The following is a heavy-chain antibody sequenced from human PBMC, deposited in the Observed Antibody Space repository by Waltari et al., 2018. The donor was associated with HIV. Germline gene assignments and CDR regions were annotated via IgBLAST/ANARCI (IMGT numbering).Heavy chain of an antibody. J-gene: IGHJ4*02. D-gene: IGHD3-22*01. V-gene: IGHV3-7*01. CDR3: AREALYDSSGYYFDY. CDR2: IKQDESEK. CDR1: GLAVNKYW. Sequence: EVQLVESGGGLVQLGGSLRLSCAASGLAVNKYWMTWVRQAPGKGLEWVANIKQDESEKYYVDSLKGRFTISRDNAKNSLFLQMNSLRVEDTAVYYCAREALYDSSGYYFDYWGQGTLVTVSS.